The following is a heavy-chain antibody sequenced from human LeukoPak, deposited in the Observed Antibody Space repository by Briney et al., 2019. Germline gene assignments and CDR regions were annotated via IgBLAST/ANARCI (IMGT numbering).Heavy chain of an antibody. V-gene: IGHV4-38-2*02. J-gene: IGHJ5*02. CDR3: ASGGGIAAAGWFDP. CDR2: IYHSGST. D-gene: IGHD6-13*01. CDR1: GYSISSGYY. Sequence: SETLSLTCTVSGYSISSGYYWGWIRQPPGKGLEWIGSIYHSGSTYYNPSLKSRVTISVDTSKNQFSLKLSSVTAADTAVYYCASGGGIAAAGWFDPWGQGTLVTVSS.